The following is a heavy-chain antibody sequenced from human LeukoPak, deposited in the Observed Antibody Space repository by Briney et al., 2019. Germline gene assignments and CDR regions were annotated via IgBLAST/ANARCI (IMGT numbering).Heavy chain of an antibody. CDR2: INHSGST. CDR3: ARLRRGYSYGSSTYYYYMDV. J-gene: IGHJ6*03. CDR1: GGSFSGYY. D-gene: IGHD5-18*01. V-gene: IGHV4-34*01. Sequence: SETLSLTCAVYGGSFSGYYWNWIRQPPGKGLEWIGEINHSGSTNYNPSLKSRVTISVDTSKNQFSLKLSSVTAADTAVYYCARLRRGYSYGSSTYYYYMDVWGKGTTVTVSS.